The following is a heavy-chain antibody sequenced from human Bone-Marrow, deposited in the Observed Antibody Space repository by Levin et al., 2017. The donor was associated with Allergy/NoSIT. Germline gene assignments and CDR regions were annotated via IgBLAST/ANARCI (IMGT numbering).Heavy chain of an antibody. Sequence: ASVKVSCKASGYTFTSYGISWVRQAPGQGLEWMGWISAYNGNTNYAQKLQGRVTMTTDTSTSTAYMELRSLRSDDTAVYYCARVRYYDSSGLASVEYYFDYWGQGTLVTVSS. CDR3: ARVRYYDSSGLASVEYYFDY. J-gene: IGHJ4*02. V-gene: IGHV1-18*01. D-gene: IGHD3-22*01. CDR2: ISAYNGNT. CDR1: GYTFTSYG.